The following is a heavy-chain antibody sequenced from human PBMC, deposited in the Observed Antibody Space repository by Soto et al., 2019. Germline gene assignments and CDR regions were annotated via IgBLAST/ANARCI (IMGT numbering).Heavy chain of an antibody. CDR2: IIPIFGTA. CDR3: ARGGGITMIVVAFDY. Sequence: GASEKIFCKASGGTFSSYAISWVRQAPGQGLEWMGGIIPIFGTANYAQKFQGRVTITADESTSTAYMELSSLRSEDTAVYYCARGGGITMIVVAFDYWGQGTLVT. CDR1: GGTFSSYA. J-gene: IGHJ4*02. V-gene: IGHV1-69*13. D-gene: IGHD3-22*01.